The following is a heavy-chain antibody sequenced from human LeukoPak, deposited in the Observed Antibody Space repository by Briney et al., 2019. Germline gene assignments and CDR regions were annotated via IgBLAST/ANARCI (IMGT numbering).Heavy chain of an antibody. J-gene: IGHJ2*01. V-gene: IGHV4-39*01. CDR1: GGSISTSNSY. Sequence: SETLSLTCTVPGGSISTSNSYWGWIRQPPGKGLEWVGSLYYSGSTFYSPSLKSRVTISVDTSKNQFSLKLSSVTAADTAVYYCARRGSGASLEYYFDLWGRGTLVTVSS. CDR3: ARRGSGASLEYYFDL. D-gene: IGHD1-14*01. CDR2: LYYSGST.